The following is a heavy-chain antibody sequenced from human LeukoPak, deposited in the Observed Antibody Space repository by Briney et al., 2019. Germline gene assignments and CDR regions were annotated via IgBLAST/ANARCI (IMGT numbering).Heavy chain of an antibody. J-gene: IGHJ3*02. D-gene: IGHD4-23*01. CDR2: ISGSGAST. CDR3: TIPRPDYGGNTCLDAFDI. CDR1: GFTFSSYA. V-gene: IGHV3-23*01. Sequence: PGGSLRLSCAASGFTFSSYAMSWVRQAPGKGLEWISIISGSGASTNYADSVKGRFTISRDNSKNTLYLHMNSLKTEDTAVYYCTIPRPDYGGNTCLDAFDIWGQGAMVTVSS.